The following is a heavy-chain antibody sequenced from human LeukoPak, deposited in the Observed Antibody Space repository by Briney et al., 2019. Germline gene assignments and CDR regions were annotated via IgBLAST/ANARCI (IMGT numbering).Heavy chain of an antibody. Sequence: SETLSLTCAVYGGSFGGYYWSWIRQPPGKGLEWIGEINDSGSSNYIPSLKSRVTISVDRSKNQFSLWLSSVTAADTAVYYCARVVVVAAYYYYYYMDVWGKGTTVTVSS. D-gene: IGHD2-15*01. CDR3: ARVVVVAAYYYYYYMDV. J-gene: IGHJ6*03. CDR2: INDSGSS. CDR1: GGSFGGYY. V-gene: IGHV4-34*01.